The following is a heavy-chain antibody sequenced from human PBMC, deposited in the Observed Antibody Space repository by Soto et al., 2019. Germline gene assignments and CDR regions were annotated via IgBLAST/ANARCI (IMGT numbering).Heavy chain of an antibody. D-gene: IGHD6-6*01. CDR3: ARDIGIAARYYYYGMDV. J-gene: IGHJ6*02. Sequence: GGSLRLSCAASGFTFSSYSMNWVRQAPGKGLEWVSYISSSSTIYYADSVKGRFTISRDNAKNSLYLQMNSLRDEDTAVYYCARDIGIAARYYYYGMDVWGQGTTVTVSS. CDR2: ISSSSTI. V-gene: IGHV3-48*02. CDR1: GFTFSSYS.